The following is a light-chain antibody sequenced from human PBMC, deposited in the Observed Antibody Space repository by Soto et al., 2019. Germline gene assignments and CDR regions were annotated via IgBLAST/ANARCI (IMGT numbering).Light chain of an antibody. CDR3: QQYNSSPT. CDR1: QSISSY. J-gene: IGKJ5*01. Sequence: DIQMTQSPSSLSASVGDRVTITCRASQSISSYLNWYQQKPGKAPKLLIYDASSLESGVPSRFSGSGSGTEFTLTISSLQPDDFATYYCQQYNSSPTFGQGTRLEI. CDR2: DAS. V-gene: IGKV1-5*01.